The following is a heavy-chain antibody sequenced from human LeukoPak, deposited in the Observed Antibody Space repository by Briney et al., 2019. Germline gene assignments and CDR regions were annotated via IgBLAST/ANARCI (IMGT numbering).Heavy chain of an antibody. Sequence: ASVKVSCKASGYTFTSYDINWVRQATGQGLEWMGWMNPNSGNTGYAQKFQGRVTMTRNTSISTAYMELSSLRSEDTAVYYCARGLPRYSSSWIWFDPWDQGTLVTVSS. V-gene: IGHV1-8*01. CDR1: GYTFTSYD. CDR3: ARGLPRYSSSWIWFDP. D-gene: IGHD6-13*01. J-gene: IGHJ5*02. CDR2: MNPNSGNT.